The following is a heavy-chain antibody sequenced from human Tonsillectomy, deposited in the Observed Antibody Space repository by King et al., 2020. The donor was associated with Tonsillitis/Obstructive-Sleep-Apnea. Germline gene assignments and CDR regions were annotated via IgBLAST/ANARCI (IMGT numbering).Heavy chain of an antibody. V-gene: IGHV4-59*01. D-gene: IGHD2-2*01. CDR1: GGSISSYY. J-gene: IGHJ3*02. Sequence: QLQESGPGLVKPSETLSLTCTVSGGSISSYYWRWIRQPPGRGLEWIGYIYYSGSTNYNPPLKIRVTIYVDTSKNQFSLKLSSGTAAATAVYYCARVGCSSTSCYADAFDIWGQGTMVTVSS. CDR2: IYYSGST. CDR3: ARVGCSSTSCYADAFDI.